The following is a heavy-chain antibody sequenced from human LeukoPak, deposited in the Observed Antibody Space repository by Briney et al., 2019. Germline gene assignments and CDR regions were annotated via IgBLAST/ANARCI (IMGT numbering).Heavy chain of an antibody. D-gene: IGHD3-9*01. J-gene: IGHJ5*02. Sequence: ASVKVSCKASGYTFTGYYMHWVRQAPGQGLEWMGWINPNSGGTNYAQKFQGRVTMTRDTSISTAYMELSRLRSDDTAVYYCASETIYYDILTGYLNWFDPWGQGTLVTVSS. V-gene: IGHV1-2*02. CDR1: GYTFTGYY. CDR2: INPNSGGT. CDR3: ASETIYYDILTGYLNWFDP.